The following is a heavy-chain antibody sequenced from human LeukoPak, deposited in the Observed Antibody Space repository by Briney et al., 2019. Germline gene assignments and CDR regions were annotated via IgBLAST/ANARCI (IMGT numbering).Heavy chain of an antibody. CDR1: GFTFSSYW. CDR3: ARAYGSGSYSLSPDY. Sequence: GGSLRLSCAAPGFTFSSYWMSWVRQAPGKGLEWVANIKQDGSEKYYVDSVKGRFTISRDNAKNSLYLQMNSLRAEDTAVYYCARAYGSGSYSLSPDYWGQGTLVTVSS. V-gene: IGHV3-7*04. J-gene: IGHJ4*02. CDR2: IKQDGSEK. D-gene: IGHD3-10*01.